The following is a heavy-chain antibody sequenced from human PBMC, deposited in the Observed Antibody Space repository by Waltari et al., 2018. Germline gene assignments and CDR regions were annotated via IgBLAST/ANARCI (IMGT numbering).Heavy chain of an antibody. D-gene: IGHD1-26*01. Sequence: EVQLVESGGGLVKPGGSVRLFCAAPGLPLRSYSMNWVRQDPGKGLECVSSITRSSRDIYYADSVKGRFTISRDNAKNSLYLQMNSLRAEDTAVYYCARDRWEQAIDYWGQGTLVTVSS. CDR1: GLPLRSYS. CDR3: ARDRWEQAIDY. CDR2: ITRSSRDI. J-gene: IGHJ4*02. V-gene: IGHV3-21*01.